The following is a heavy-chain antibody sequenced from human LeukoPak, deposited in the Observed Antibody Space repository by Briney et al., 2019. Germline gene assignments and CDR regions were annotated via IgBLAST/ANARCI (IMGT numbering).Heavy chain of an antibody. CDR3: ARGRGSSWYFDY. CDR2: ISGSGGST. Sequence: GGSLRRSSAASGFTFSSYAMSWVRQAPGKGLEWVSAISGSGGSTYYADSVKGRFTISRDNSKNTLYLQMNSLRAEDTAVYYCARGRGSSWYFDYWGQGTLVTVSS. CDR1: GFTFSSYA. D-gene: IGHD6-13*01. V-gene: IGHV3-23*01. J-gene: IGHJ4*02.